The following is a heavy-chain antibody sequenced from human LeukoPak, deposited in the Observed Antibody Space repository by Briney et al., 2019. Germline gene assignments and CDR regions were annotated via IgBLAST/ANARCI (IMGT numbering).Heavy chain of an antibody. Sequence: GASVTVSCKASGYTFTGYYMHWVRQAPGQGLEWMGWINPNSGDTNYEQKFQGRVTMTRDTSISTGYMELSRLTSDDTAVYFCARFNAVWNRYYYGMDVWGQGTTVTVSS. V-gene: IGHV1-2*02. J-gene: IGHJ6*02. CDR1: GYTFTGYY. CDR3: ARFNAVWNRYYYGMDV. D-gene: IGHD1-1*01. CDR2: INPNSGDT.